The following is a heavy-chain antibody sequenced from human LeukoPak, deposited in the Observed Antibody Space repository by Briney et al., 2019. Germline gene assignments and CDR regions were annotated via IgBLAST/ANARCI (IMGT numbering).Heavy chain of an antibody. D-gene: IGHD3-22*01. CDR3: TRTENNYDGSGPDY. CDR1: GFTFSGSA. CDR2: IRSKANSYAT. J-gene: IGHJ4*02. V-gene: IGHV3-73*01. Sequence: PGGSLRLSCAASGFTFSGSAMHWVRQASGKGLEWVGRIRSKANSYATAYAASVKGRFTISRDDSKNTAYLQMNSLKTEDTAVYYCTRTENNYDGSGPDYWGQGTLVTVSS.